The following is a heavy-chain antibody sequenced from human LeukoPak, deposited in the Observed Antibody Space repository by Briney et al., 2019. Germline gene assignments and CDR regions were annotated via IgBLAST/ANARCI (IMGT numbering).Heavy chain of an antibody. CDR3: ARGLLGITIFGVVTPGLGWFDP. J-gene: IGHJ5*02. D-gene: IGHD3-3*01. V-gene: IGHV3-66*01. CDR2: IYSGGST. Sequence: PGGSLRLSCAASGFTFSSYWMHWVRQAPGKGLEWVSVIYSGGSTYYADSVKGRFTISRDNSKNTLYLQMNSLRAEDTAVYYCARGLLGITIFGVVTPGLGWFDPWGQGTLVTVSS. CDR1: GFTFSSYW.